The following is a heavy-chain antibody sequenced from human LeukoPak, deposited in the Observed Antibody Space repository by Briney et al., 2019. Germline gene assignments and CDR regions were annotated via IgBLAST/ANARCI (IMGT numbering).Heavy chain of an antibody. CDR2: IYHSGST. CDR3: ARSSGYMSY. J-gene: IGHJ4*02. CDR1: HYSISSNYY. Sequence: SETLSLTCTVSHYSISSNYYWGRIRPPPGKGLEWIGSIYHSGSTYYNPSLKSRVTISVDTSKNQFSLKLTSVTAADTAVYYCARSSGYMSYWGQGTLVTVSS. D-gene: IGHD3-22*01. V-gene: IGHV4-38-2*02.